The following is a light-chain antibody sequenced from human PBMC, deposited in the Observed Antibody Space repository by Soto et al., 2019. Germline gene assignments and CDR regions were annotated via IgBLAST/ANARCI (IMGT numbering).Light chain of an antibody. CDR2: KAS. CDR3: QQYDTYWT. V-gene: IGKV1-5*03. Sequence: IPMTQSPSTLSASVGDRVIITCLASQGIGSWLAWYQQKPGKAPKLLIYKASTLESGVPSRFSGSGSGTDFTLTISSLQPDDFATYYCQQYDTYWTFGQGIKVEIK. J-gene: IGKJ1*01. CDR1: QGIGSW.